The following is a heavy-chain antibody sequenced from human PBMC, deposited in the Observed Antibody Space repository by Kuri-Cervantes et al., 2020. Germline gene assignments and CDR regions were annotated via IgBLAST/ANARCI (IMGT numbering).Heavy chain of an antibody. Sequence: ASVKVSCKVSGYTLTELSMHWVRQAPGQGLEWMGWINPNSGGTNYAQKFQGRVTMTRDTSISTAYMELSRLRSDDTAVYYCARDFRLRLGELSLFGYWGQGTLVTVSS. D-gene: IGHD3-16*02. CDR3: ARDFRLRLGELSLFGY. CDR1: GYTLTELS. J-gene: IGHJ4*02. V-gene: IGHV1-2*02. CDR2: INPNSGGT.